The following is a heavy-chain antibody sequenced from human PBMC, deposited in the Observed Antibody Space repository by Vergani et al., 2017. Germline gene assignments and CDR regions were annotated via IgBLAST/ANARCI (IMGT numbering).Heavy chain of an antibody. D-gene: IGHD6-6*01. CDR3: TSARPYYYYGMDV. Sequence: QVQLQESGPGLVKPSETLSLTCTVSGGSISSYYWSWIRQPPGKGLEWIGYIYYSGSTNYNPSLKSRGTISVDTSKNQFSLKLSSVTAADPAVYYCTSARPYYYYGMDVWGQGTTVTVSS. J-gene: IGHJ6*02. V-gene: IGHV4-59*08. CDR2: IYYSGST. CDR1: GGSISSYY.